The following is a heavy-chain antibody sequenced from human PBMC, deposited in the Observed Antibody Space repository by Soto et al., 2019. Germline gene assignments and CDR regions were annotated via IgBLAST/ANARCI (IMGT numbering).Heavy chain of an antibody. CDR2: IYYSGST. D-gene: IGHD4-17*01. J-gene: IGHJ3*02. CDR1: GGSISSGDYY. Sequence: PSETLSLTCTVSGGSISSGDYYWSWIRQPPGKGLEWIGYIYYSGSTYYNPSLKSRVAISVDTSKNQFSLKLSSVTAADTAVYYCARAARADYGDYDAVDAFDIWGQGIMVTVSS. CDR3: ARAARADYGDYDAVDAFDI. V-gene: IGHV4-30-4*01.